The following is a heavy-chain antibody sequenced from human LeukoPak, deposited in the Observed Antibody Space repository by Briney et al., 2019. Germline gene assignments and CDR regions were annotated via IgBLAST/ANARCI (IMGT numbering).Heavy chain of an antibody. J-gene: IGHJ4*02. V-gene: IGHV3-74*01. CDR1: GFTFSRYW. Sequence: GGSLRLSCVASGFTFSRYWMHWVRQAPGKGLVWVSRINSDGRSTNYADSVKGRFSISRDNAENTLYLQMNSLRVEDTAVYYCVRGAGTGYSSDSWGQGTLVTVSS. D-gene: IGHD3-9*01. CDR2: INSDGRST. CDR3: VRGAGTGYSSDS.